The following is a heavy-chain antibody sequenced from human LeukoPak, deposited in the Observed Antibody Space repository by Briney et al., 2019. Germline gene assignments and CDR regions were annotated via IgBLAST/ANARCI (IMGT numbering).Heavy chain of an antibody. Sequence: GGSLRLSCAASGFTFTNYWMSWVRQAPGKGLEWVANTKQDETEKHYADSVKGRFTISRDNAQNSLYLQMNSLRAEDTAVYFCARNRQWLLADYWGQGTVVTVSS. CDR1: GFTFTNYW. J-gene: IGHJ4*02. CDR2: TKQDETEK. V-gene: IGHV3-7*04. CDR3: ARNRQWLLADY. D-gene: IGHD3-22*01.